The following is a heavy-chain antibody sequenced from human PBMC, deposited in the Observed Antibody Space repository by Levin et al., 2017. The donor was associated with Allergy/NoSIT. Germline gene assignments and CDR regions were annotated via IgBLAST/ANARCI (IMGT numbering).Heavy chain of an antibody. V-gene: IGHV3-21*01. CDR1: GFTFSSYS. CDR2: ISSSSSYI. J-gene: IGHJ4*02. CDR3: ARSFYREYYDILTGYYYFDY. Sequence: GGSLRLSCAASGFTFSSYSMNWVRQAPGKGLEWVSSISSSSSYIYYADSVKGRFTISRDNAKNSLYLQMNSLRAEDTAVYYCARSFYREYYDILTGYYYFDYWGQGTLVTVSS. D-gene: IGHD3-9*01.